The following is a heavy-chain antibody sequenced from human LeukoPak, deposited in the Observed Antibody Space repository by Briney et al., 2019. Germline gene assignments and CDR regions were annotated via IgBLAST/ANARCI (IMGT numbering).Heavy chain of an antibody. D-gene: IGHD2-2*01. Sequence: WGSLSLSCTASGFTFSSYSMNWVRQAPGKGLEWISYISTSSSTIDYADSVKGRLTISRDNAKNTLYLQMNSLKAEDTAVYYCAKDTAGIVVVPAAITPAWYFDLWGRGTLVTVSS. J-gene: IGHJ2*01. V-gene: IGHV3-48*01. CDR3: AKDTAGIVVVPAAITPAWYFDL. CDR1: GFTFSSYS. CDR2: ISTSSSTI.